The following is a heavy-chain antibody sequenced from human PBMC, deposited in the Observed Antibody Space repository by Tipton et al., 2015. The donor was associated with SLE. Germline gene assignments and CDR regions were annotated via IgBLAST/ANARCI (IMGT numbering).Heavy chain of an antibody. Sequence: TLSLTCTVSGGSISSYYWSWIRQPPGKGLEWIGYIYYSGSTNYNPSLKSRVTISVDTSKNQFSLKLSSVTVADTAVYYCASVPGYYDSSGTDAFDIWGQGTMVTVSS. V-gene: IGHV4-59*01. J-gene: IGHJ3*02. CDR2: IYYSGST. D-gene: IGHD3-22*01. CDR1: GGSISSYY. CDR3: ASVPGYYDSSGTDAFDI.